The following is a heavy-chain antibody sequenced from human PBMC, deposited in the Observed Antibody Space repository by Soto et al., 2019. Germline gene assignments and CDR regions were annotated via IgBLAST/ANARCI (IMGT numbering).Heavy chain of an antibody. CDR1: GYTFTSYD. CDR3: ARRGGDFPNNWFDP. Sequence: ASVKVSCKASGYTFTSYDINWVRQATGQGLEWMGWMNPNSGNTGYAQKFQGRVTMTRNTSISTAYMELSSLRSEDTAVYYCARRGGDFPNNWFDPWGQGTLVTVSS. CDR2: MNPNSGNT. J-gene: IGHJ5*02. V-gene: IGHV1-8*01. D-gene: IGHD2-21*02.